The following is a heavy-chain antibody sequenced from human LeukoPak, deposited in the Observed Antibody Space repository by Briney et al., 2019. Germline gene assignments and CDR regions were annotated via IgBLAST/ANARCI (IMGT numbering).Heavy chain of an antibody. CDR2: IIPIFGTA. CDR1: GGTFSSYA. J-gene: IGHJ5*02. V-gene: IGHV1-69*13. Sequence: ASVKVSCKASGGTFSSYAISWVRQAPGQGLEWMGGIIPIFGTANYAQKFQGRVTITADESTSTAYMELSSLRSEDTAVYYCAREHYYDTKRGINWFDPWGQGTLVTVSS. CDR3: AREHYYDTKRGINWFDP. D-gene: IGHD3-22*01.